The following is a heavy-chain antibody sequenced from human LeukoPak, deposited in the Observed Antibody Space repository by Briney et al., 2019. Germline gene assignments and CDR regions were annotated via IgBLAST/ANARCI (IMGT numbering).Heavy chain of an antibody. CDR2: IYHSGST. D-gene: IGHD4-11*01. CDR1: GYSISSGYY. V-gene: IGHV4-38-2*02. Sequence: SETLSLTCTVSGYSISSGYYWGWIRQPPGKGLEWIGSIYHSGSTYYNPSLKSRVTISVDTSKNQFSLKLSSVTAADTAVCYCARGGGLQPSDYWGQGTLVTVSS. J-gene: IGHJ4*02. CDR3: ARGGGLQPSDY.